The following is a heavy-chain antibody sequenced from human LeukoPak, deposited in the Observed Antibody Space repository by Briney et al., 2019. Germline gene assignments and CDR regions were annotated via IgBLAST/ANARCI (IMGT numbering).Heavy chain of an antibody. V-gene: IGHV1-8*01. Sequence: ASVKVSCKASGYTFTSYDINWVRQATGQGLEWMGGMNPKSGNTGYAQKFQGRVTMTRNTSISTAYMELSSLRSEDTAVYYCAMSSGWYVDYWGQGTLVTVSS. CDR2: MNPKSGNT. CDR1: GYTFTSYD. J-gene: IGHJ4*02. D-gene: IGHD6-19*01. CDR3: AMSSGWYVDY.